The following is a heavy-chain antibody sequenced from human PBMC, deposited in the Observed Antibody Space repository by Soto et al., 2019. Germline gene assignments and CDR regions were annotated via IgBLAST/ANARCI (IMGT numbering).Heavy chain of an antibody. CDR3: ARRGEVLDF. Sequence: PGESLKISCKVSGYSFTSYWIGWVRQMPGKGLEWMGIIYPGDSNTRYSPSFQGQVTFSAERSTSTAYLQWSSLKASDTAMYYCARRGEVLDFWGQGTLVTVSS. J-gene: IGHJ4*02. CDR1: GYSFTSYW. V-gene: IGHV5-51*01. CDR2: IYPGDSNT.